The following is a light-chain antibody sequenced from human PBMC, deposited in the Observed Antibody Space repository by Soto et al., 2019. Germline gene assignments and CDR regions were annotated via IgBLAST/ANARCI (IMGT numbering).Light chain of an antibody. CDR1: QGISSY. Sequence: IQLTQSPSSLSASVGDRVTITCRARQGISSYLAWYQQKPGKAPKLLIYGASTLEGGVPFGFSGSGSGTDFTLIISSVQPEDFAPYYCQPLNTYPITFGQGTRLEIK. V-gene: IGKV1-9*01. CDR2: GAS. CDR3: QPLNTYPIT. J-gene: IGKJ5*01.